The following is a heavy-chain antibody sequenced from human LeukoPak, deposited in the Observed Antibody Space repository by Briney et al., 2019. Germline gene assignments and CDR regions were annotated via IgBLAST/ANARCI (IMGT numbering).Heavy chain of an antibody. CDR3: ARGFLGYCSSTSCYAGDDY. CDR2: INPNSGGT. D-gene: IGHD2-2*01. J-gene: IGHJ4*02. V-gene: IGHV1-2*02. CDR1: GYTFTGYY. Sequence: ASVKVSCKASGYTFTGYYMHWVRQAPGQGLEWMGWINPNSGGTNYAQKLQGRVTMTTDTSTSTAYMELRSLRSDDTAVYYCARGFLGYCSSTSCYAGDDYWGQGTLVTVSS.